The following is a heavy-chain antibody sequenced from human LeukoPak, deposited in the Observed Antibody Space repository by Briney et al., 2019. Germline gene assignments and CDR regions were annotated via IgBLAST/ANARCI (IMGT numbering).Heavy chain of an antibody. CDR3: ASSIGYCTNGVCWGAFDI. J-gene: IGHJ3*02. CDR1: GYTFTGYY. CDR2: INPNSGGT. V-gene: IGHV1-2*06. Sequence: ASVKVSCKASGYTFTGYYMHWVRQAPGQGLEWMGRINPNSGGTNYAQKFQGRVTMTRDTSISTAYMELNRLRSDDTAVYYCASSIGYCTNGVCWGAFDIWGQGTMVTASS. D-gene: IGHD2-8*01.